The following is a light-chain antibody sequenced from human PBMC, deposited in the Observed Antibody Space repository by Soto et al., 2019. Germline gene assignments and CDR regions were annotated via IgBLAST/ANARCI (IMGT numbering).Light chain of an antibody. CDR3: SSYTSSSTRV. J-gene: IGLJ1*01. CDR1: SGDVGGYKY. Sequence: QSALTQPASVSGSPGQSITISCTGTSGDVGGYKYVSWYQQHPGEAPKLMIYDVSNRPSGVSNRFSGSKSGNTASLTISGLQAEDEADYYCSSYTSSSTRVFGTGTKVTVL. V-gene: IGLV2-14*01. CDR2: DVS.